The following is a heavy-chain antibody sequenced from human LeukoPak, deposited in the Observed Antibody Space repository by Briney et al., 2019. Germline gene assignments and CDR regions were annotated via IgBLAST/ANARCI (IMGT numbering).Heavy chain of an antibody. CDR3: ARDRGGAGRNFDY. J-gene: IGHJ4*02. CDR1: GGSISSYY. Sequence: SETLSLTCTVSGGSISSYYWSWIRQPPGKGLEWIGYIYYSGSTNYNPSLKSRVTMSVDTSKNQFSLKLSSVTAADTAAYYCARDRGGAGRNFDYWGQGTLVTVSS. V-gene: IGHV4-59*12. D-gene: IGHD1-26*01. CDR2: IYYSGST.